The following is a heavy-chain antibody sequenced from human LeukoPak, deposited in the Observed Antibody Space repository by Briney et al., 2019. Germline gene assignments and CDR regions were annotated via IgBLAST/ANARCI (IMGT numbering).Heavy chain of an antibody. CDR2: IRSKAYGATT. J-gene: IGHJ4*02. V-gene: IGHV3-49*04. Sequence: GGSLRLSCTASGFTFGDYAMSWVRQAPGRGLEWVGFIRSKAYGATTEHAASVKGRFSISRDDSKSIAYLQMNSLRTEDTAVYYCTRGGVIYSDYWGQGTLVTVSS. CDR1: GFTFGDYA. CDR3: TRGGVIYSDY. D-gene: IGHD3-10*01.